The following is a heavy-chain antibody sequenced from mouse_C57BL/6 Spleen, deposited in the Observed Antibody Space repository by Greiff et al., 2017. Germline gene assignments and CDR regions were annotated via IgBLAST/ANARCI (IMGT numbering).Heavy chain of an antibody. J-gene: IGHJ2*01. D-gene: IGHD2-1*01. Sequence: QVQLQQSDAELVKPGASVKISCKASGYTFTDYSIHWMKQRPEQGLEWIGYIYPRDGSTKYNEKFKGKATLTADKSSSTAYMQRNSLTSEDAAVYFCARHGNYFYFDYWGQGTTLTVAS. CDR2: IYPRDGST. CDR1: GYTFTDYS. CDR3: ARHGNYFYFDY. V-gene: IGHV1-78*01.